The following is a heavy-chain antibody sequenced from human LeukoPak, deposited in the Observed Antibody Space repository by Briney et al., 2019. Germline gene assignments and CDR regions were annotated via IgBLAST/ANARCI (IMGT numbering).Heavy chain of an antibody. Sequence: PSETLSLTCTVSGGSISSYYWSWIRQPPGKGLEWIGYIYYSGTTNYNPSLKSRVTISVDTSKNQFSLKLSSVTAADTTVYYCARGVYIAAAQYGYWGQGTLVTVSS. V-gene: IGHV4-59*01. CDR1: GGSISSYY. J-gene: IGHJ4*02. CDR2: IYYSGTT. CDR3: ARGVYIAAAQYGY. D-gene: IGHD6-13*01.